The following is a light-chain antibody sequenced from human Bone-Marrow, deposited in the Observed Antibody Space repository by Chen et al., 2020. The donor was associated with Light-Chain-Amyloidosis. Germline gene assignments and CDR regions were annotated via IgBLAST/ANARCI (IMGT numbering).Light chain of an antibody. J-gene: IGLJ1*01. CDR1: SSDVGGDNH. CDR2: EVT. Sequence: QSALTQPASVSGSPGQSLTISSTGTSSDVGGDNHFSWYQQHPDKAPKLMIYEVTNRPSWVPDRFSGSKSDNTASLTISGLQTEDEADYFCSSYTITNTLVFGSGTRVTVL. V-gene: IGLV2-14*01. CDR3: SSYTITNTLV.